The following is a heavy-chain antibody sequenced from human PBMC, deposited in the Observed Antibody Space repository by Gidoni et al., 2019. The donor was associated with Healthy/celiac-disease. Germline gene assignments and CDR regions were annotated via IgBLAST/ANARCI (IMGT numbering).Heavy chain of an antibody. V-gene: IGHV1-2*02. Sequence: QVQLVQSGAEVKKPGASVKVSCQASGYTFTGSYMHWVRQAPGQGLEWMGWIHPNSGGTNYAQKFQGRVTMTRDTSISTAYMELSRLRSDDTAVYSCARFSTVTTSYDYCMDVWGQGTTVTVSS. J-gene: IGHJ6*02. CDR3: ARFSTVTTSYDYCMDV. CDR1: GYTFTGSY. CDR2: IHPNSGGT. D-gene: IGHD4-17*01.